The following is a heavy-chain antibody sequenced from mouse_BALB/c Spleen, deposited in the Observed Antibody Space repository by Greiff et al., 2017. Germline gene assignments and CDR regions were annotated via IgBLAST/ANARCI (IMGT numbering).Heavy chain of an antibody. Sequence: EVQLVESGGGLVKPGGSLKLSCAASGFTFSDYYMYWVRQTPEKRLEWVATISDGGSYTYYPDRVKGRFTISRDNAKNNLYLQMSSLKSEDTAMYYCARAPRGNYAMDYWGQGTSVTVSS. CDR3: ARAPRGNYAMDY. CDR1: GFTFSDYY. CDR2: ISDGGSYT. V-gene: IGHV5-4*02. J-gene: IGHJ4*01.